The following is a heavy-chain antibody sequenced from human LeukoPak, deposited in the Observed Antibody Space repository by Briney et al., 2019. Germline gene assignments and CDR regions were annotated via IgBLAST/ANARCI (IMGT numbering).Heavy chain of an antibody. CDR2: INSDGTTT. CDR3: ARALTGTYEY. V-gene: IGHV3-74*01. J-gene: IGHJ4*02. D-gene: IGHD1-14*01. Sequence: GGSLRLSCAASGFTFSNYWMHWVRQGPEKGLVWVARINSDGTTTDYADSVKGRFAISRDNAKNTLYLQMGSLRAEDTAVYYCARALTGTYEYWGQGTLVTVSS. CDR1: GFTFSNYW.